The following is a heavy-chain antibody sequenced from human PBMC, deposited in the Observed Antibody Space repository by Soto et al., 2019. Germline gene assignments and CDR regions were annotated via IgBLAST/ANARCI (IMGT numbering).Heavy chain of an antibody. J-gene: IGHJ4*02. CDR2: IKSGRDGGTA. CDR1: GFTFATTW. CDR3: TTHSYYAYAF. V-gene: IGHV3-15*07. D-gene: IGHD3-16*01. Sequence: PGGSLRLSCAASGFTFATTWMNWVRQAPGKGLEWVGHIKSGRDGGTADYAAAVKDRFFISRDDPENMESLQMNSLKSEDTAVYYCTTHSYYAYAFWGQGTLVTVSS.